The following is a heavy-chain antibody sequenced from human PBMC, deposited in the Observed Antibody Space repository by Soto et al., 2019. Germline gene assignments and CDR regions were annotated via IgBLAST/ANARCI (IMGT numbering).Heavy chain of an antibody. CDR2: IYYSGST. D-gene: IGHD6-6*01. CDR1: GGSISSSSYY. V-gene: IGHV4-39*01. Sequence: SETLSLTCTVSGGSISSSSYYWGWIRQPPGKGLEWIGSIYYSGSTYYNPSLKSRVTISVDTSKNQFSLKLSSVTAADTAVYYCARHKSIASPFDYWGQGTLVTVSS. J-gene: IGHJ4*02. CDR3: ARHKSIASPFDY.